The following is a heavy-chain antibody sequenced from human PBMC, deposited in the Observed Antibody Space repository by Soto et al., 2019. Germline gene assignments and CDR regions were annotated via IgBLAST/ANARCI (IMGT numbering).Heavy chain of an antibody. V-gene: IGHV4-34*01. CDR2: INHSGST. CDR1: GGYFSGYY. CDR3: ERDKITGLFDY. D-gene: IGHD2-8*02. J-gene: IGHJ4*02. Sequence: SVTLSLTCAVYGGYFSGYYLTWISQPPGTGLEWIGEINHSGSTNYNPSLKSRVTISVDTSKNQFSLKLTSVTAADTAVYYCERDKITGLFDYWGQGTLVTVSS.